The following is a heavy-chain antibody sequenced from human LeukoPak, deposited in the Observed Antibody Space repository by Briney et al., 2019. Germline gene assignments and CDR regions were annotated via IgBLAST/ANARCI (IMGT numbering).Heavy chain of an antibody. V-gene: IGHV1-2*02. J-gene: IGHJ4*01. D-gene: IGHD3-22*01. CDR3: ARGKNYYDSSGYSH. CDR1: GYTFTGYY. CDR2: INPNSGGT. Sequence: ASVKVSCKASGYTFTGYYMHWVQQAPGQGLEWMGWINPNSGGTNYAQKFQGRVTMTRDTSISTAYMELSRLRSDDTAVYYCARGKNYYDSSGYSHWGQGTLVTVSS.